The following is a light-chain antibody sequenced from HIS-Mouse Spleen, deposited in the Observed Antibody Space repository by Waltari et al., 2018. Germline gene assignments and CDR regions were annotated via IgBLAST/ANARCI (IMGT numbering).Light chain of an antibody. J-gene: IGLJ1*01. CDR1: SKYVGGSNY. CDR2: DVS. Sequence: QSALPQPASVSGSPGRSITISCTGTSKYVGGSNYVSWYQQHPGNAPKLMIYDVSNRPSGVSNRFSGSKSGNTASLTISGLQAEDEADYYCSSYTSSSTLVFGTGTKVTVL. V-gene: IGLV2-14*03. CDR3: SSYTSSSTLV.